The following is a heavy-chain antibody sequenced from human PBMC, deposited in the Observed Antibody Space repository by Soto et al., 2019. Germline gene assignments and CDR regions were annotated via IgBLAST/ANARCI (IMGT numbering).Heavy chain of an antibody. D-gene: IGHD4-4*01. CDR1: GGSVSSAIYY. CDR2: IYYSGST. J-gene: IGHJ4*02. Sequence: SXTLSLTCTVSGGSVSSAIYYWSWIRQPPGKGLEWIGSIYYSGSTYYNPSLKSRVTISVDTSKNQFSLKLSSVTAADTAVYYCARTFTVTEWGQGTLVTVSS. CDR3: ARTFTVTE. V-gene: IGHV4-39*01.